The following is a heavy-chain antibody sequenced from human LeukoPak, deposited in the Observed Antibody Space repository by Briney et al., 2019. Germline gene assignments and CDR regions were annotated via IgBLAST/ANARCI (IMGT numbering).Heavy chain of an antibody. CDR3: AKMERAYDFWSGYYNWFDP. J-gene: IGHJ5*02. D-gene: IGHD3-3*01. Sequence: GGSLRLSCTASGFTFSSYTMSWVRQAPGKGLKWVSTITTGGPNTYYADSVKGRFTISRDNSKNTLYLKMNSLRAEDTAVYYCAKMERAYDFWSGYYNWFDPWGQGTLVTVSS. V-gene: IGHV3-23*01. CDR2: ITTGGPNT. CDR1: GFTFSSYT.